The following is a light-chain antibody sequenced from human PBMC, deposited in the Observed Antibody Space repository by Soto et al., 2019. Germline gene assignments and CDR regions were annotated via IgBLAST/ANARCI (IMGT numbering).Light chain of an antibody. CDR1: QSVLYSSNNKNY. CDR2: WAS. V-gene: IGKV4-1*01. J-gene: IGKJ1*01. Sequence: DIEMTQSPDSLAVSLGERATINCKSSQSVLYSSNNKNYLAWYQQKPGQPPKLLIYWASTRESGVPDRFSGSRSGTDFTLTISSLQAEDVAVYYCQQYYSTPPWTFGQGTKVEIK. CDR3: QQYYSTPPWT.